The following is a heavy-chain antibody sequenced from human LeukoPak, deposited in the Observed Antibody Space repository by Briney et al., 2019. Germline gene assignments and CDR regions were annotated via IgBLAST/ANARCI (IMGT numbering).Heavy chain of an antibody. Sequence: SETLSLTCAVSGGPFSGYSWNWIRQPPGKGLEWIGEINHSGSTNYNPSLKNQVTMSIDTSKNQFSLRLSSVAAADTAVYYCARGLEGYSYGYSEFDYWGQGALVTVSS. CDR3: ARGLEGYSYGYSEFDY. V-gene: IGHV4-34*01. D-gene: IGHD5-18*01. CDR1: GGPFSGYS. CDR2: INHSGST. J-gene: IGHJ4*02.